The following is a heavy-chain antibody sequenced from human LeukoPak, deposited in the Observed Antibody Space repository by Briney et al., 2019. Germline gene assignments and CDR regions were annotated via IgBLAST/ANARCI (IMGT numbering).Heavy chain of an antibody. D-gene: IGHD3-22*01. Sequence: KPSETLSLTCTVSGGSISSYYWSWIRQPPGKGLEWIGYIYYSGSTNYNPSLKSRVTISVDTSKNQFSLKLSSVTAADTAVYYCARDRPTYFYDSSGYLDYWGQGTLSPSPQ. CDR1: GGSISSYY. V-gene: IGHV4-59*01. J-gene: IGHJ4*02. CDR2: IYYSGST. CDR3: ARDRPTYFYDSSGYLDY.